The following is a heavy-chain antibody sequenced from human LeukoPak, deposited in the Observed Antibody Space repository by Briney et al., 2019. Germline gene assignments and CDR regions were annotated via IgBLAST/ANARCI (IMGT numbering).Heavy chain of an antibody. CDR2: IRYDGSNK. V-gene: IGHV3-30*02. J-gene: IGHJ6*03. CDR1: GFTFSSYG. D-gene: IGHD1-26*01. CDR3: AKASTESDYYYMDV. Sequence: GGSLRLSCAASGFTFSSYGMHWVRQAPGKGLEWVAFIRYDGSNKYYADSVKGRFTISRDNFKNTLYLQMNSLRAEDTAVYYCAKASTESDYYYMDVWGKGTTVIISS.